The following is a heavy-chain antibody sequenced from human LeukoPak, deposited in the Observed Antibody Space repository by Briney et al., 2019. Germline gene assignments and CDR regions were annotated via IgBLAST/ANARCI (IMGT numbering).Heavy chain of an antibody. J-gene: IGHJ6*03. CDR1: GYTFTSYH. CDR3: ARGFVTMVRAYMDV. Sequence: ASVKVSCKASGYTFTSYHINWVRQATGQGLEWMGWMNPNSGNTGYAQKFQGRVTMTRNTSISTAYMELSSLRSEDTAVYYCARGFVTMVRAYMDVWGKGTTVTISS. D-gene: IGHD3-10*01. CDR2: MNPNSGNT. V-gene: IGHV1-8*01.